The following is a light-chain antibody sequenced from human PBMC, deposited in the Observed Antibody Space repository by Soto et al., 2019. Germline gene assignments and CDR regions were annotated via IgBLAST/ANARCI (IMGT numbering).Light chain of an antibody. CDR1: QSVSSSY. CDR2: GAS. CDR3: QQYGSSPPLT. V-gene: IGKV3-20*01. Sequence: EIALTQSPGTLSLSPGERATLSCRASQSVSSSYLAWYQQKPGQAPRLLIYGASSRATGIPDRFSGSGSGTDFTLTISRLEPEDFAVCYCQQYGSSPPLTFGQGPKVDI. J-gene: IGKJ4*01.